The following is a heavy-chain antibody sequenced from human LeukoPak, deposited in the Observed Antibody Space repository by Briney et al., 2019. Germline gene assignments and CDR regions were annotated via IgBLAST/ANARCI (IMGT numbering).Heavy chain of an antibody. CDR3: AKSDTAMDHYYYGMDV. CDR2: ISGSGGST. D-gene: IGHD5-18*01. V-gene: IGHV3-23*01. CDR1: GFTFSSYA. Sequence: GGSLRLSCAASGFTFSSYAMSWVRQAPGKGLEWVSAISGSGGSTYYADSVKGRFTISRDNSKNTLYLQMKSLRAEDTAVYYCAKSDTAMDHYYYGMDVWGQGTTVTVSS. J-gene: IGHJ6*02.